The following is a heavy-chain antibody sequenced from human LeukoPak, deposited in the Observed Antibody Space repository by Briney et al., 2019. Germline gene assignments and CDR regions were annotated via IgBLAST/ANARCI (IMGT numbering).Heavy chain of an antibody. CDR2: IYYSGST. Sequence: SETLSLTCTVSGGSISSYYWSWIRQPPGKGLEWIGYIYYSGSTNYNPSLKSRVTISVDTSKNQFSLKLSSVTAADTAVYYCARDVDYYDSSGYYRYFDYWGQGTLVTVSS. D-gene: IGHD3-22*01. J-gene: IGHJ4*02. CDR1: GGSISSYY. CDR3: ARDVDYYDSSGYYRYFDY. V-gene: IGHV4-59*01.